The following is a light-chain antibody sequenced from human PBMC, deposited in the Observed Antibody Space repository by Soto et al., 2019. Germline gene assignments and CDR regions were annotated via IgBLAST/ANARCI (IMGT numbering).Light chain of an antibody. CDR2: KAS. CDR3: QKYNSYS. CDR1: QSISTW. Sequence: DIQMSQSPSTLSASFGDRVTIICRASQSISTWLAWYQQKPGKAPKLLIYKASSLEGGVPSRFSGSGSGTEFTLTISSLKPDDFATYYCQKYNSYSFGQGTKVDIK. V-gene: IGKV1-5*03. J-gene: IGKJ1*01.